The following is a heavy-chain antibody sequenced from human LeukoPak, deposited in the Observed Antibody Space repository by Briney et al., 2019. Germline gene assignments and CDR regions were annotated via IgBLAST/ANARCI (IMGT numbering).Heavy chain of an antibody. Sequence: PSETLSLTCAVYGGSFSGYYWSWIRQPPGKGLEWIGEINHSGSTNYNPSLKSRVTISVDTSKNQSSLKLSSVTAADTAVYYCARGFTDYWGQGTLVTVSS. CDR1: GGSFSGYY. CDR3: ARGFTDY. J-gene: IGHJ4*02. V-gene: IGHV4-34*01. CDR2: INHSGST.